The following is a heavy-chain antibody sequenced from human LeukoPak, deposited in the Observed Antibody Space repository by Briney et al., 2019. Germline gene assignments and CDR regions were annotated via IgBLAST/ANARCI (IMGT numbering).Heavy chain of an antibody. J-gene: IGHJ4*02. CDR1: GGSISSYY. CDR3: ARKRRPSYSSGWYLDY. D-gene: IGHD6-19*01. V-gene: IGHV4-59*01. CDR2: IYYSGST. Sequence: SETLSLTCTVSGGSISSYYWSWIRQPPGKGLEWIGYIYYSGSTNYNPSLKSRVTISVDTSKNQFSLKLSSVTAADTAVYYCARKRRPSYSSGWYLDYWGQGTLVTVSS.